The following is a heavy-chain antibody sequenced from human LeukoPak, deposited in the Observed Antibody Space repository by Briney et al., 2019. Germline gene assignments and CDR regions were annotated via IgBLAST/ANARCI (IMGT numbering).Heavy chain of an antibody. CDR3: ARLAAAGWFDP. D-gene: IGHD6-13*01. CDR2: INHSGST. J-gene: IGHJ5*02. V-gene: IGHV4-34*01. Sequence: SETLSLTCAVYGGSFSGYYWSWIRQPPGKGLEWIGEINHSGSTNYNPSLKSRVTISVDTSKNQFSLKLSSVTAADTAVYYCARLAAAGWFDPWGQGTLVTVFS. CDR1: GGSFSGYY.